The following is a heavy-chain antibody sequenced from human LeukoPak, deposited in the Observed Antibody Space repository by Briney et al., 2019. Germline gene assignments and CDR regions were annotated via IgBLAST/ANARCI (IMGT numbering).Heavy chain of an antibody. Sequence: SQTLSLTCAISGDSVSRTDIAWNWIRQSPSRGLEWLGRTYYRSKWYNDYAVSVQSRIIINPDTSKNQFSLQLNSVTPEDTAVYYCARGIGWPYFDYWGQGTLVTVSS. J-gene: IGHJ4*02. CDR1: GDSVSRTDIA. CDR2: TYYRSKWYN. CDR3: ARGIGWPYFDY. V-gene: IGHV6-1*01. D-gene: IGHD5-24*01.